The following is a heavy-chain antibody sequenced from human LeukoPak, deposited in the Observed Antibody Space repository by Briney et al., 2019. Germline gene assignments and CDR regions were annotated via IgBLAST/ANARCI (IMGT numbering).Heavy chain of an antibody. CDR2: ISPNSGGT. J-gene: IGHJ5*02. V-gene: IGHV1-2*02. Sequence: ASVKVSCKASGYTFNGYYMHWVRQAPGQGLEGMGWISPNSGGTNYAQKFQGMVTMTRDTSISTAYMELSRLKSDDTAVYYCARSRVRGANKSNWFDPWGQGTLVTVSS. CDR3: ARSRVRGANKSNWFDP. D-gene: IGHD3-10*01. CDR1: GYTFNGYY.